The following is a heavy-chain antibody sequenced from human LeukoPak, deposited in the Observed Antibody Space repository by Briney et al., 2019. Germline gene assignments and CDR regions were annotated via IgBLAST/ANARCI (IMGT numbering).Heavy chain of an antibody. CDR3: TRDVWGDRDNYFDC. CDR1: GFSFSSYW. CDR2: INSNGRST. Sequence: GGSLRLSCAASGFSFSSYWMHWVRQAPGKGLVWVSRINSNGRSTSYADSVKGRFTISRDNAKNALYLEMNNLRAEDTAVYYCTRDVWGDRDNYFDCWGQGTLVTVSS. J-gene: IGHJ4*02. D-gene: IGHD2-8*01. V-gene: IGHV3-74*01.